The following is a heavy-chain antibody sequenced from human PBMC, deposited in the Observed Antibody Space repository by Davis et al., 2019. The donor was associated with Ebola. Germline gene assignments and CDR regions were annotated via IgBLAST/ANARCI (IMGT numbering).Heavy chain of an antibody. CDR1: GYTFTSYA. CDR2: IYAGNGNT. J-gene: IGHJ6*02. CDR3: ARIPIGYSKTTYYYYGMDV. Sequence: ASVKVSCKASGYTFTSYAMHWVRQAPGQRLEWMGWIYAGNGNTKYSQKFQGRVTITRDTHESTAYTELSSLRSEDTAVYYCARIPIGYSKTTYYYYGMDVWGQGTTVTVSS. D-gene: IGHD4-11*01. V-gene: IGHV1-3*01.